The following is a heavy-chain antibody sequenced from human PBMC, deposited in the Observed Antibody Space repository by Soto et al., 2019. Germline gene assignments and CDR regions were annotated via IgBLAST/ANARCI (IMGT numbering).Heavy chain of an antibody. V-gene: IGHV4-38-2*02. CDR3: ARVTMVIRDSDHFGVDV. CDR1: GFPISSPYS. J-gene: IGHJ6*02. D-gene: IGHD4-17*01. CDR2: ISHTGTT. Sequence: PSETLSLTCLVSGFPISSPYSWGWIRQPPGKGLEWIGSISHTGTTSYSPSLTSRVSISVDTSKNQVSPKLTSVTAADTAVYFCARVTMVIRDSDHFGVDVWGHGTTVTVSS.